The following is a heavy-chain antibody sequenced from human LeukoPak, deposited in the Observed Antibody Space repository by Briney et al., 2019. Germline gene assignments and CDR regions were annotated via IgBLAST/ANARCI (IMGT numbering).Heavy chain of an antibody. CDR2: INPNSGGT. Sequence: ASVKVSCKASGYTFTGYYMHWVRQAPGQGLEWMGWINPNSGGTNYAQKFQGRVTITADKSTSTAYMELSSLRSEDTAVYYCARALLTLIGTVYYFDYWGQGTLVTVSS. CDR1: GYTFTGYY. J-gene: IGHJ4*02. D-gene: IGHD3-16*01. V-gene: IGHV1-2*02. CDR3: ARALLTLIGTVYYFDY.